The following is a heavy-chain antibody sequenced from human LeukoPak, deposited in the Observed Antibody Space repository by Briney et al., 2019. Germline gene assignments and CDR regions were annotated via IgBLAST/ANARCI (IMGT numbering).Heavy chain of an antibody. J-gene: IGHJ4*02. Sequence: PSETLSLTCAVYGGSFSGYYWSWIRQPPGKGLEWIGEINHSGSTNYNPSLKSRVTISVDTSKNQFSLKLSSVTAADTAVYYCARVLHKRNYDSSDYYGYWGQGTLVTVSS. V-gene: IGHV4-34*01. D-gene: IGHD3-22*01. CDR1: GGSFSGYY. CDR2: INHSGST. CDR3: ARVLHKRNYDSSDYYGY.